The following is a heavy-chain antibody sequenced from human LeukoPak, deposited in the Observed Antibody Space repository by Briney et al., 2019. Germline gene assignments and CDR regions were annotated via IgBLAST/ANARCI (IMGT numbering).Heavy chain of an antibody. CDR1: GFTFSSYS. D-gene: IGHD6-19*01. Sequence: PGGSLRLSCAASGFTFSSYSMNWARQAPGKGLEWVSSISSSSSYIYYADSVKGRFTISRDNAKNSLYLQMNSLRAEDTAVYYCARVRRAVADIDYWGQGTLVTVSS. V-gene: IGHV3-21*01. CDR2: ISSSSSYI. CDR3: ARVRRAVADIDY. J-gene: IGHJ4*02.